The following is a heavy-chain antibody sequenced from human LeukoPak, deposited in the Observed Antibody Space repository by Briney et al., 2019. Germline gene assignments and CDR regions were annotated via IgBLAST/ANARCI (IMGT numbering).Heavy chain of an antibody. D-gene: IGHD6-19*01. CDR2: IYYSGTT. J-gene: IGHJ4*02. CDR3: ARLRYSSGQDY. Sequence: SETLSLTCTVSGGSISTYYWSWIRQPPGKGLEWIGYIYYSGTTNYNPSLKSRVTISVDTSKNQFSLKLSSVTGADTAVYYCARLRYSSGQDYWGQGTLVTVSS. V-gene: IGHV4-59*01. CDR1: GGSISTYY.